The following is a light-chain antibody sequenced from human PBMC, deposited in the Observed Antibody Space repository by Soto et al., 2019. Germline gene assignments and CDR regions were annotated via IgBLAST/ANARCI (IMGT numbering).Light chain of an antibody. CDR3: MQPLQSWT. J-gene: IGKJ1*01. Sequence: EIYMTQSPLSLPVTPGEPASISCRSSQSLLHSNGYNYLDWYLQKPGQSPQLLIYLGSNWASGVPDRFSGSGSGTDFTLKISRVEAEDVGVYYCMQPLQSWTFGQGSKVDIK. CDR1: QSLLHSNGYNY. CDR2: LGS. V-gene: IGKV2-28*01.